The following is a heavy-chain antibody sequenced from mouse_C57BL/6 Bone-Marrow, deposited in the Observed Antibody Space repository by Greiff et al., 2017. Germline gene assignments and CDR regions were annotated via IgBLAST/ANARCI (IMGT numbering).Heavy chain of an antibody. Sequence: QVQLKQSGAELARPGASVKLSCKASGYTFTSYGISWVKQRTGQGLEWIGEIYPRSGNTYYNEKFKGKATLTADKSSSTAYMELRSLTSEDSAVYFCARSGGYYVLDYWGQGTTLTVSS. CDR2: IYPRSGNT. CDR3: ARSGGYYVLDY. CDR1: GYTFTSYG. D-gene: IGHD2-3*01. V-gene: IGHV1-81*01. J-gene: IGHJ2*01.